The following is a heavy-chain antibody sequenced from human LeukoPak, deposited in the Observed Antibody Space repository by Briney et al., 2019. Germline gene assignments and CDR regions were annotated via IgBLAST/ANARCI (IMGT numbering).Heavy chain of an antibody. J-gene: IGHJ4*02. CDR1: GASISSYF. V-gene: IGHV4-59*01. D-gene: IGHD3-10*01. Sequence: SETLSLTCTVSGASISSYFWSWIRQPPGKGLEWIGSVYYSGSTNNNPSLQSRVTISMDTSKNQFSLNLNSVTATDTALFFCARGVPVSWGGYYFDSWGQGTLVTVSS. CDR2: VYYSGST. CDR3: ARGVPVSWGGYYFDS.